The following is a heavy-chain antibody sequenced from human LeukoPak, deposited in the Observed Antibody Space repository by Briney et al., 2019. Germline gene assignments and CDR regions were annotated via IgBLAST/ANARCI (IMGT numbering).Heavy chain of an antibody. J-gene: IGHJ4*02. D-gene: IGHD3-10*01. CDR3: ARGCLSDVYGSGSYANY. CDR1: GYTFTGYY. CDR2: INPNSGGT. V-gene: IGHV1-2*02. Sequence: ASVKVSCKASGYTFTGYYMHWVRQAPGQGLESMGWINPNSGGTSYAVKFQGRVTISRDTSISTAYMELSRLTSDDTAVYYCARGCLSDVYGSGSYANYWGQGTLVTVSS.